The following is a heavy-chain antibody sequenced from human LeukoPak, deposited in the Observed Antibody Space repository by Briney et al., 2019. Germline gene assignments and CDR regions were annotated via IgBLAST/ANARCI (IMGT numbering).Heavy chain of an antibody. V-gene: IGHV3-13*01. CDR1: GFTFNYYD. CDR2: IRTTGDT. J-gene: IGHJ2*01. D-gene: IGHD3-22*01. CDR3: ARGVSYYYHNSGHPGWYFDL. Sequence: PGGSLRLSCAVSGFTFNYYDMHWVRQAPGKRLEWVSAIRTTGDTHYPDSVKGRFAMSREDAKNSVHLQMNTLRAGDTAVYYCARGVSYYYHNSGHPGWYFDLWGRGTLVTVSS.